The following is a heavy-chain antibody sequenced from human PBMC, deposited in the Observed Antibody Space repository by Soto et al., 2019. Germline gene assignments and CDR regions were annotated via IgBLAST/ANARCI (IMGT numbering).Heavy chain of an antibody. CDR3: ARDIRLLQDYYYGMEV. D-gene: IGHD2-15*01. Sequence: PSETLSLTCTVSGGSISSYYWSWVRQPAGKGLEWIGRIYTSGSTNYNPSLKSRVTMSVDTSKNQFSLKLSSVTAADTAVYYCARDIRLLQDYYYGMEVWGQGTTVTVSS. J-gene: IGHJ6*02. V-gene: IGHV4-4*07. CDR1: GGSISSYY. CDR2: IYTSGST.